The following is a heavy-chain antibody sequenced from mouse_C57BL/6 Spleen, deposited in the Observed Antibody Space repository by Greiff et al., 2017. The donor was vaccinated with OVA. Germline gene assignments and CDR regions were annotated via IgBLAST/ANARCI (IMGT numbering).Heavy chain of an antibody. CDR1: GYSITSGYY. V-gene: IGHV3-6*01. D-gene: IGHD1-1*01. CDR2: ISYDGSN. J-gene: IGHJ2*01. Sequence: ESGPGLVKPSQSLSLTCSVTGYSITSGYYWNWIRQFPGNKLEWMGYISYDGSNNYNPSLKNRISITRDTSKNQFFLKLNSVTTEDTATYYCAEGSYFDYWGQGTTLTVSS. CDR3: AEGSYFDY.